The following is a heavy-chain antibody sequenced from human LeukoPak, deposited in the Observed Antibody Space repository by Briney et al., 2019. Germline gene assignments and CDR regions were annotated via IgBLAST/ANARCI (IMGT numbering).Heavy chain of an antibody. Sequence: GESLKISCKGSGYSFTSYWIGWVRQMPGKGLEWMGIIYPDDSDTRYSPSFQGQVTISADKSISTAYLQWSSLKASDTAMYYCARKVDGAAIAGNYFDYWGQGALVAVSS. J-gene: IGHJ4*02. CDR1: GYSFTSYW. D-gene: IGHD6-13*01. CDR3: ARKVDGAAIAGNYFDY. CDR2: IYPDDSDT. V-gene: IGHV5-51*01.